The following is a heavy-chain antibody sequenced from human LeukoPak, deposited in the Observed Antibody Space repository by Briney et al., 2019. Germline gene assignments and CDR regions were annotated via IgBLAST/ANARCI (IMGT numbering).Heavy chain of an antibody. D-gene: IGHD1-26*01. Sequence: PGGSLRLSCAASGFTFSSHAMSWVRQAPGKGLEWVSTISGSGGSTYYADSVKGRFTISRDYSKNTLYLQMNSLRAEDTAVYYCAKDRVVGTTRDFDYWGQGTLVTVSS. J-gene: IGHJ4*02. CDR3: AKDRVVGTTRDFDY. V-gene: IGHV3-23*01. CDR1: GFTFSSHA. CDR2: ISGSGGST.